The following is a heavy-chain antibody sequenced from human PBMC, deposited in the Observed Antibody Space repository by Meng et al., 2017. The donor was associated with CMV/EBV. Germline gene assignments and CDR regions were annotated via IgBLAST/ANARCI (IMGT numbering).Heavy chain of an antibody. J-gene: IGHJ4*02. CDR3: ARDDLGDYDFWSGYYGVRFDY. CDR1: GFTFSSYS. D-gene: IGHD3-3*01. V-gene: IGHV3-21*01. CDR2: ISSSSYI. Sequence: GGSLRLSCAASGFTFSSYSMNWVRQAPGKGLEWVSSISSSSYIYYADSVKGRFTISRDNAKNSLYLQMNSLRAEDTAVYYCARDDLGDYDFWSGYYGVRFDYWGQGTLVTVLL.